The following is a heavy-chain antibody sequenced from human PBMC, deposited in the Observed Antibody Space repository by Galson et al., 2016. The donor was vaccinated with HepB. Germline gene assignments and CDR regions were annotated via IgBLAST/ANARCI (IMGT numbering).Heavy chain of an antibody. J-gene: IGHJ5*02. CDR2: INSDGTIS. V-gene: IGHV3-74*01. CDR3: VRDHSVVPTTAYNWFDP. D-gene: IGHD4-23*01. Sequence: SLRLSCAASGFAFSSHWMHWVRQDLGKGLVWVSRINSDGTISNYADSVKGRITISRDNAKNTLYLQMNSLRAEGTAVYFCVRDHSVVPTTAYNWFDPWGRGTLVTVSS. CDR1: GFAFSSHW.